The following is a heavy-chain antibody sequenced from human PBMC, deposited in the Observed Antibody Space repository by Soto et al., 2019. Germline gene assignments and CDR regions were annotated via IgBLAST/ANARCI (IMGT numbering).Heavy chain of an antibody. J-gene: IGHJ6*02. D-gene: IGHD6-13*01. Sequence: SETLSLTCTVSGGSISSYYWSWIRQPAGKGLEWIGRIYTSGSTNYNPSLKSRVTMSVDTSKNQFSLKLSSVTAADTAVYYCAREPSYSSSWGAYYYYGMDVWGQGTTVTV. CDR2: IYTSGST. V-gene: IGHV4-4*07. CDR1: GGSISSYY. CDR3: AREPSYSSSWGAYYYYGMDV.